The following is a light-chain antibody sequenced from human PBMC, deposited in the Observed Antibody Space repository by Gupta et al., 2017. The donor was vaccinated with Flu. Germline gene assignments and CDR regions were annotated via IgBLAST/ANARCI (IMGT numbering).Light chain of an antibody. Sequence: EVVLAQSPATLSLPPGERATLSCRASRSVDMYLSWYQQKPGQAPRLLMYDASRRATGIPARFSGSGFGTDFTLTISSLEPEDFAVYYCLQRYTWPRTFGQGTRVEIK. J-gene: IGKJ1*01. V-gene: IGKV3-11*01. CDR3: LQRYTWPRT. CDR2: DAS. CDR1: RSVDMY.